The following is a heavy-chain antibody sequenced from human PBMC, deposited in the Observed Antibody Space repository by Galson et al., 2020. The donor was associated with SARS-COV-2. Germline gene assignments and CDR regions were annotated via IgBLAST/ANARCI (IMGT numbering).Heavy chain of an antibody. CDR2: FDPEDGET. CDR1: GYTLTELS. V-gene: IGHV1-24*01. D-gene: IGHD3-10*02. CDR3: ATGSVRGTPNWFDP. Sequence: ASAKVSCKVSGYTLTELSMHWVRQAPGKGLEWMGGFDPEDGETIYAQKFQGRVTMTEDTSTDTAYMELSSLRSEDTAVYYCATGSVRGTPNWFDPWGQGTLVTVSS. J-gene: IGHJ5*02.